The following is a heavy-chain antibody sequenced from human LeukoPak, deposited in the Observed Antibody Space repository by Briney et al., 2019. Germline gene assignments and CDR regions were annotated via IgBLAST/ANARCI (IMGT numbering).Heavy chain of an antibody. CDR1: GFTFDDYA. Sequence: GGSLRLSCAASGFTFDDYAMHWVRQAPGKGLEWVSGISWNSGSIGYADSVKGRFTISRDNAKNSLYLQMNSLRAEDTALYYRAKDSNGWYFDLWGRGTLVTVSS. CDR2: ISWNSGSI. V-gene: IGHV3-9*01. CDR3: AKDSNGWYFDL. J-gene: IGHJ2*01.